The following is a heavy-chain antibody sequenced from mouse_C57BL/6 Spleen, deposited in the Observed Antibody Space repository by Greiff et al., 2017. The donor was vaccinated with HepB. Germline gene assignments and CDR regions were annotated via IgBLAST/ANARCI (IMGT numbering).Heavy chain of an antibody. CDR2: IYPGDADT. V-gene: IGHV1-82*01. D-gene: IGHD4-1*01. Sequence: QVQLQQSGPELVKPGASVKISCKASGYAFSSSWMNWVKQRPGKGLEWIGRIYPGDADTNYNGKFKGKATLTADKSSSTAYMQLSSLTSEDSAVYFCARAEWDFYYFYYWGQGTTLTVSS. CDR3: ARAEWDFYYFYY. CDR1: GYAFSSSW. J-gene: IGHJ2*01.